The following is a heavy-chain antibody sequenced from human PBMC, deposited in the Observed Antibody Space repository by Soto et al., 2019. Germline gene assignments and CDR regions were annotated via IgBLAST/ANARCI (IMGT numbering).Heavy chain of an antibody. Sequence: PGGSLRLSCAASGFTFSSYAMSWVRQAPGKGLEWVSAISGSGGSTYYADSVKGRFTISRDNSKNTLYLQMNSLRAEDTAVYYCAKDRLSMDIVVVPASFDYWGQGTLVTVSS. CDR2: ISGSGGST. CDR3: AKDRLSMDIVVVPASFDY. V-gene: IGHV3-23*01. D-gene: IGHD2-2*03. J-gene: IGHJ4*02. CDR1: GFTFSSYA.